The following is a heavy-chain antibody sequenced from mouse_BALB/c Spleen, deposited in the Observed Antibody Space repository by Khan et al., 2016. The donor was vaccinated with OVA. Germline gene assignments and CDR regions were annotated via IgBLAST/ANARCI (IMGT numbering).Heavy chain of an antibody. CDR1: GYTFTSYW. V-gene: IGHV1-61*01. D-gene: IGHD2-2*01. Sequence: QVQLKESGAELVRPGASVKLSCKASGYTFTSYWMNWVRQRPGQGLEWVGKINPSDSESHYNQMFKDKATLTVDKSSGTAYMQRSSLTSEDSAVYYCTRREKYGYDPSWFAYWGQGTLVTVSA. CDR3: TRREKYGYDPSWFAY. J-gene: IGHJ3*01. CDR2: INPSDSES.